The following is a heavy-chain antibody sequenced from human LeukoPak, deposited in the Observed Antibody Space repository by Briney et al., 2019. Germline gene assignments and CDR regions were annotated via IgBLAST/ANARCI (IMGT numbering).Heavy chain of an antibody. CDR3: ARGLLYSSGMDV. V-gene: IGHV1-46*01. Sequence: ASVKVSFTASGYTFTRYYMHWVRQAPGQGREWMGIINPSGGSTSYAQKFQGRVTMTRDTSTSSVYMELSSLRSEDTAVYYCARGLLYSSGMDVWGQGTTVTVSS. CDR2: INPSGGST. CDR1: GYTFTRYY. D-gene: IGHD2-21*01. J-gene: IGHJ6*02.